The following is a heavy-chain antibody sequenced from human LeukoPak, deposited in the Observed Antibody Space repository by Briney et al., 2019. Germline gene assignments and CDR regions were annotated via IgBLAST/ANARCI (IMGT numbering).Heavy chain of an antibody. CDR3: AISRYSGSYYAVDY. Sequence: PSETLSLTCTVSGGSISSSSYYWGWIRQPPGKGLEWIGSIYYSGSAYYNPSLKCRVTISVDTSKNQFSLKLSSVTAADTAVYYCAISRYSGSYYAVDYWGQGALVTVSS. D-gene: IGHD1-26*01. V-gene: IGHV4-39*01. J-gene: IGHJ4*02. CDR1: GGSISSSSYY. CDR2: IYYSGSA.